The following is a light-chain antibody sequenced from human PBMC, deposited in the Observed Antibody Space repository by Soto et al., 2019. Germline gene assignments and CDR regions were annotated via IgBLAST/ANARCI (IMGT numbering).Light chain of an antibody. CDR3: YQYNSYLWT. J-gene: IGKJ1*01. V-gene: IGKV1-5*01. Sequence: DIQMTQSPSTLSASVGDRVTITCRASQSISSWLAWYQQKPGKAPKLLIYDSSSLESGVPSRLSGSGSGTAFSLTISTLQPDDFATYYCYQYNSYLWTFGQGTKVEIK. CDR1: QSISSW. CDR2: DSS.